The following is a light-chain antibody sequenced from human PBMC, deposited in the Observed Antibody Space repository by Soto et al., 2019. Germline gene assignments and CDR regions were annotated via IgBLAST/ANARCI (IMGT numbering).Light chain of an antibody. V-gene: IGKV1-39*01. Sequence: DIQMTQTPSPLSASVGDRVIITCRASQSVSSYLNWYQQKPGKAPNLLIYASSSLQTGVPSRFTGSGSGTKFTLTISSLQPDDFATYFCQQTYSTPQTFGQGTKVEV. CDR3: QQTYSTPQT. J-gene: IGKJ1*01. CDR1: QSVSSY. CDR2: ASS.